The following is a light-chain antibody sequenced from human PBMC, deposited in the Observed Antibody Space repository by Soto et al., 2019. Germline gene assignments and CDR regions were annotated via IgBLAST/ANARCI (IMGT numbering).Light chain of an antibody. CDR2: GAS. V-gene: IGKV3-15*01. J-gene: IGKJ1*01. Sequence: EIVMTQSPATLSVSPGEGVTLSCRARQTVSNNLAWYQQKPGQAPRLLIYGASTRATGIPARFSGSGSGTEFTLTISSLQSEDFAVYYCQHYNNWPPWTFGQGTKVEIK. CDR3: QHYNNWPPWT. CDR1: QTVSNN.